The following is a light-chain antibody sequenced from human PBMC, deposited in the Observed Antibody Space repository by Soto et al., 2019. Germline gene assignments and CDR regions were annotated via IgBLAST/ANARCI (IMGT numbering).Light chain of an antibody. CDR3: QQGYSFPLT. Sequence: DIQMTQSPSSVSASVGDRVTISCRASQNIGSRLAWYQQRPGKAPKLLVYGASSLQSGVPLRFGGSGYGTDFTLTLSSLQPEDFATYYCQQGYSFPLTFGGGTKIEIK. V-gene: IGKV1-12*01. CDR2: GAS. J-gene: IGKJ4*01. CDR1: QNIGSR.